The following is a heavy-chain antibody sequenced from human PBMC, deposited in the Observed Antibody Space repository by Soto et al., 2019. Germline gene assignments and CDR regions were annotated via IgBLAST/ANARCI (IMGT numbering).Heavy chain of an antibody. D-gene: IGHD3-22*01. V-gene: IGHV4-39*01. Sequence: SETLSLTCTVSGGSISSSSYYWGWIRQPPGKGLEWIGSIYYSGSTYYNPSLKSRVTISVDTSKNQFSLKLSSVTAADTAVYYCAFTYYYDSSGYQDAFDIWGQGTMVTVSS. CDR3: AFTYYYDSSGYQDAFDI. CDR1: GGSISSSSYY. J-gene: IGHJ3*02. CDR2: IYYSGST.